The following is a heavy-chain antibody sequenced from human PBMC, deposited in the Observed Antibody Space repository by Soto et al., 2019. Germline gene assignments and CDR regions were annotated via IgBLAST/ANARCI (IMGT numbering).Heavy chain of an antibody. J-gene: IGHJ6*02. CDR1: GGTFSSYA. CDR3: ARSYCTNGVCYNAADYYYYGMDV. Sequence: GASVKVSCKASGGTFSSYAISWVRQAPGQGLEWMGGIIPIFGTANYAQKFQGRVTITADESTSTAYMELSSLRSEDTAVYYCARSYCTNGVCYNAADYYYYGMDVWGQGTTVTVS. CDR2: IIPIFGTA. V-gene: IGHV1-69*13. D-gene: IGHD2-8*01.